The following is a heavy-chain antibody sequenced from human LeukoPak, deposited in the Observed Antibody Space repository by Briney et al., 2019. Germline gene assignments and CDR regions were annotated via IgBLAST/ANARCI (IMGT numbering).Heavy chain of an antibody. Sequence: PGGSLRLSCAASGFTFSNYAMHWVRQAPGKGLEWVAVISYDGSNKYYADSVKGRFTISRDNSKNTLYLQMNSLRAEDTAVYYCARRLTQYDCFDPWGQGILVTVSS. D-gene: IGHD2-2*01. CDR2: ISYDGSNK. CDR3: ARRLTQYDCFDP. CDR1: GFTFSNYA. J-gene: IGHJ5*02. V-gene: IGHV3-30-3*01.